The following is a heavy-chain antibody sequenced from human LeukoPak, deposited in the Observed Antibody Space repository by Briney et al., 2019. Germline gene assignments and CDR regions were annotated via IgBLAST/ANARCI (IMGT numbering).Heavy chain of an antibody. CDR2: ISSSGNTI. D-gene: IGHD3-10*01. V-gene: IGHV3-48*03. Sequence: QPGGSLRLSCAASGFTFSSYEMNWVRQAPGKGLEWVSYISSSGNTIYYADSVKGRFTISRDNAKNSLYLQMNSLRAEDTAVYYCARVSWFGELLDNDYWGQGTLVTVSS. CDR3: ARVSWFGELLDNDY. J-gene: IGHJ4*02. CDR1: GFTFSSYE.